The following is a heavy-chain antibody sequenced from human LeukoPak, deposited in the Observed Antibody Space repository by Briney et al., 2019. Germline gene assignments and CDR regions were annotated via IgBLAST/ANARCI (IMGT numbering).Heavy chain of an antibody. J-gene: IGHJ4*02. CDR1: GGSISSSSYY. V-gene: IGHV4-39*02. Sequence: SETLSLTRTASGGSISSSSYYWGWIRQPPGKGLEWIGSIYYSGSTYYNPSLKSRVTISVDTSKNQFSLKLSSVTAADTAVYYCARDLANCSGGSCSDYWGQGTLVTVSS. CDR3: ARDLANCSGGSCSDY. CDR2: IYYSGST. D-gene: IGHD2-15*01.